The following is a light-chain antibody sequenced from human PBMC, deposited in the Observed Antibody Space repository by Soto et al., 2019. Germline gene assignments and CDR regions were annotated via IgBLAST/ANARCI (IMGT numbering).Light chain of an antibody. CDR3: QQTFIPPYT. V-gene: IGKV1-39*01. Sequence: DIQMTPSLSPLFASVGDTVTITCRASQSINNNLSWYQQKPGKAPKFLIYVASTLQRGVPSRFSCGGSWTDFTLTISGLQPEDFASSYCQQTFIPPYTCRQGTKMEIK. CDR2: VAS. CDR1: QSINNN. J-gene: IGKJ2*01.